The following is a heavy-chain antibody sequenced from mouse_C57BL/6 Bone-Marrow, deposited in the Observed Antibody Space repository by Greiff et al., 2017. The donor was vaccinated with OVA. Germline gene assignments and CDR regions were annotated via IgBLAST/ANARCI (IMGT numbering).Heavy chain of an antibody. CDR2: ISSGGDYI. V-gene: IGHV5-9-1*02. J-gene: IGHJ4*01. D-gene: IGHD2-2*01. CDR1: GFTFSSYA. CDR3: TSMVTTRERDYYAMDY. Sequence: EVMLVESGEGLVKPGGSLKLSCAASGFTFSSYAMSWVRQTPEKRLEWVAYISSGGDYIYYADTVKGRFTISRDNARNTLYLQMSRLKSEDTAMYYCTSMVTTRERDYYAMDYWGQGTSVTVSS.